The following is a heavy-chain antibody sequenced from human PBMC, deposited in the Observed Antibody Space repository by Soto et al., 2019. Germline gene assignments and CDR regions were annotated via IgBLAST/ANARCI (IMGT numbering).Heavy chain of an antibody. CDR3: ARESLWFGGLLSYFDY. J-gene: IGHJ4*02. CDR2: ISACNGNR. D-gene: IGHD3-10*01. CDR1: GYTFTSYG. Sequence: GASVKVSCKASGYTFTSYGISWVRQAPGQGLEWMGWISACNGNRRYAQKFQGRVTITSDTSTSTAYMELSSLRFEDSVVFYCARESLWFGGLLSYFDYWGQGTLVTVSS. V-gene: IGHV1-18*01.